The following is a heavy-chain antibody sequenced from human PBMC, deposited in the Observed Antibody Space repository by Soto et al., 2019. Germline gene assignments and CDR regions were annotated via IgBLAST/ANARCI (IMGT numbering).Heavy chain of an antibody. CDR1: GGSISSGDYS. J-gene: IGHJ4*02. CDR3: ARGPTVLRYFDWLLSDPFFDY. CDR2: IYHSGST. Sequence: PSETLSLTCTVSGGSISSGDYSWSWIRQPPGKGLEWIGYIYHSGSTYYNPSLKSRVTISVDRSKNQFSLKLSSVTAADTAVYYCARGPTVLRYFDWLLSDPFFDYWGQGTLVTVSS. V-gene: IGHV4-30-2*01. D-gene: IGHD3-9*01.